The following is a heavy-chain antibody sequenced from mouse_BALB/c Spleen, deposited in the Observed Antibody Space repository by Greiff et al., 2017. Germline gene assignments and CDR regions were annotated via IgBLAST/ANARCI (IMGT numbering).Heavy chain of an antibody. J-gene: IGHJ4*01. Sequence: DVMLVESGGGLVQPGGSLRLSCATSGFTFTDYYMSWVRQTPGKALEWLGFIRNKANGYTTEYSASVKGRFTISRDNYQSILYLQMNTLRAEDSATYYCARDAFGSYAMDYWGQGTSVTVSS. D-gene: IGHD3-1*01. V-gene: IGHV7-3*02. CDR1: GFTFTDYY. CDR2: IRNKANGYTT. CDR3: ARDAFGSYAMDY.